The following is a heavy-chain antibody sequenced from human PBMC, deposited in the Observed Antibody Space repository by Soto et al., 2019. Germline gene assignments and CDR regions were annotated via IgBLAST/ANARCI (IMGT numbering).Heavy chain of an antibody. D-gene: IGHD6-25*01. Sequence: QVQLVESGGGVVQPGRSLRLSCAASGFTFSSYGMHWVRQAPGKGLEWVAGISYDGSNKYYADSVKGRFTISRDNSKNTLYLKMNSMRAEDTAVYDCAKDRRPNYYYGMDVWGQGTTVTVSS. V-gene: IGHV3-30*18. CDR2: ISYDGSNK. CDR3: AKDRRPNYYYGMDV. J-gene: IGHJ6*02. CDR1: GFTFSSYG.